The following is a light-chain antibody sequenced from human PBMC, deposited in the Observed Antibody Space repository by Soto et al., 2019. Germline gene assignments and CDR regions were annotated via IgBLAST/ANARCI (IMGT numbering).Light chain of an antibody. V-gene: IGLV2-8*01. Sequence: QSALTQPPSASGSPGQSVTISCTGTNSDVGGYNYVSWYQQYPGKAPKLIIYEVNERPSGVPDRFSGSKSGNTASLTVSGLQTADVADYYCSSYAGSNWYVFGTGTKVTVL. J-gene: IGLJ1*01. CDR3: SSYAGSNWYV. CDR2: EVN. CDR1: NSDVGGYNY.